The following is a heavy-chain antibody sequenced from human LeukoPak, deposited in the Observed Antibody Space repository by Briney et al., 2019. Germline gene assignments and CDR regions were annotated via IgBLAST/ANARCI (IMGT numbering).Heavy chain of an antibody. CDR1: GYTFTSYG. D-gene: IGHD2-15*01. Sequence: GASVKVSCKASGYTFTSYGISWVRQAPGQGLEWMGWIGTYNGNTNYAPKLQGRVTMTTDTSTSTAYMELRSLRPDDTAVYYCARSGYCSGGSCYSGAFDIWGQGIMVTVSS. CDR2: IGTYNGNT. J-gene: IGHJ3*02. CDR3: ARSGYCSGGSCYSGAFDI. V-gene: IGHV1-18*01.